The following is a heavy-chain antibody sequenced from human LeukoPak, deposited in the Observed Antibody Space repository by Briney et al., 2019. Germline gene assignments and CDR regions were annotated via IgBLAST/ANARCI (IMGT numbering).Heavy chain of an antibody. J-gene: IGHJ4*02. CDR2: INPSGGST. D-gene: IGHD3-10*02. CDR1: GYTFTSYY. Sequence: GASVKVSCKASGYTFTSYYMHWVRQAPGQGLEWMGIINPSGGSTSYAQKFQGRVTMTRDTSTSTVYMELSSMRSEDTAVYYCARVGTMFHFDYWGQGTLVTVSS. CDR3: ARVGTMFHFDY. V-gene: IGHV1-46*01.